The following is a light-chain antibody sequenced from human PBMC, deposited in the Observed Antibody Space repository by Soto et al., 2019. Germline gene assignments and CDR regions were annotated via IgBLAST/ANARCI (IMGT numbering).Light chain of an antibody. CDR2: RAS. CDR1: QSISIW. Sequence: DIQMTQSPSTLSASVGDRVTITCRASQSISIWLAWYQKKPGKAPNLLIYRASTLQGGVPSRFSGGGSGTDFTLTISGLQPDDFATYYCQQYSGSSPTFGQGTKVE. J-gene: IGKJ1*01. CDR3: QQYSGSSPT. V-gene: IGKV1-5*03.